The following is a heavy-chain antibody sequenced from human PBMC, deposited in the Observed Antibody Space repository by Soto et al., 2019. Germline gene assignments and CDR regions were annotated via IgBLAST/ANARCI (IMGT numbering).Heavy chain of an antibody. CDR2: IYPGDSDT. V-gene: IGHV5-51*01. J-gene: IGHJ3*02. Sequence: GESLKNSCNGSGYSFTSYWIGLVRQMPGKGLEWMGIIYPGDSDTRYSPSFQGQVTISADKSISTAYLQWSSLKASDTAMYYCASAYYDSSGYYYEVSAFDIWGQGTMVTVSS. CDR3: ASAYYDSSGYYYEVSAFDI. D-gene: IGHD3-22*01. CDR1: GYSFTSYW.